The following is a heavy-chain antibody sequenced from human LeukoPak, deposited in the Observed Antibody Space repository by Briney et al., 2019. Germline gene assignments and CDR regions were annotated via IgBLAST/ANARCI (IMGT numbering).Heavy chain of an antibody. J-gene: IGHJ1*01. CDR3: ARRGYSGSYPEYFQH. Sequence: QPGGSLRLSCAASGFTFSSYGMHWVRQAPGKGLDWVAAISYDGSDKVYADSVKGRFTISRDNAKNSLYLQMNSLRAEDTAVYYCARRGYSGSYPEYFQHWGQGTLVTVSS. D-gene: IGHD1-26*01. CDR2: ISYDGSDK. CDR1: GFTFSSYG. V-gene: IGHV3-30*03.